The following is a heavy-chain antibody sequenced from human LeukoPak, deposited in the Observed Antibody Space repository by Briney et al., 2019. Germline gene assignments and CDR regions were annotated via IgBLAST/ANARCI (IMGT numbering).Heavy chain of an antibody. Sequence: ASVKVSCKASGYTFTSYGISWVRQAPGQGLEWMGWISAYNGNTNYAQKLQGRVTMTTDTSTSTAYMELRSLRSDDTAVYYCARDLGHYYDGSGFTGDAFDIWGQGTMVTVSS. V-gene: IGHV1-18*01. CDR3: ARDLGHYYDGSGFTGDAFDI. CDR2: ISAYNGNT. CDR1: GYTFTSYG. D-gene: IGHD3-22*01. J-gene: IGHJ3*02.